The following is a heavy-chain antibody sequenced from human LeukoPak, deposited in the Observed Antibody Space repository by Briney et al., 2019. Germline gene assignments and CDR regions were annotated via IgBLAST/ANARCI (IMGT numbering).Heavy chain of an antibody. CDR2: IYHSGST. D-gene: IGHD1-1*01. Sequence: PSGTLSLTCAVSGGSISSSNWWSWVRQPPGKGLEWIGEIYHSGSTNYNPSLKSRVTISVDKSKNQFSLKLSSVTAADTAVYYCARDRGVPNGRPNCEGPYNWFDPWGQGTLVTVSS. J-gene: IGHJ5*02. V-gene: IGHV4-4*02. CDR3: ARDRGVPNGRPNCEGPYNWFDP. CDR1: GGSISSSNW.